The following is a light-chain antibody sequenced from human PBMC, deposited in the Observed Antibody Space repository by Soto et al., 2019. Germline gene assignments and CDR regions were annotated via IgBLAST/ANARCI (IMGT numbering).Light chain of an antibody. Sequence: QSALTQPASVSGSPGQSITISCSGTSSDVGSYDHVAWYQQFPGKTPKLMIYEVSNRPSGVSSRFSGSKSGNTASLTISGLQAEDEADYYCISYTGSSTSYAFGSGTKVTAL. CDR1: SSDVGSYDH. CDR3: ISYTGSSTSYA. V-gene: IGLV2-14*01. CDR2: EVS. J-gene: IGLJ1*01.